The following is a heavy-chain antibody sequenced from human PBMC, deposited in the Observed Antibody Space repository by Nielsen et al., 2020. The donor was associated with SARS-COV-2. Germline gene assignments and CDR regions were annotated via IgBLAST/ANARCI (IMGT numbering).Heavy chain of an antibody. CDR3: ARGFHGGFDY. J-gene: IGHJ4*02. CDR2: IGTGVDT. Sequence: GESLKISCAASEFTFRNYDMHWVRQVTGKGPEWVATIGTGVDTYYPDSVKGRFTISRENAKNSLYLQMNSLRVDDTAVYYCARGFHGGFDYWGQGTLVTVSS. D-gene: IGHD2-15*01. V-gene: IGHV3-13*01. CDR1: EFTFRNYD.